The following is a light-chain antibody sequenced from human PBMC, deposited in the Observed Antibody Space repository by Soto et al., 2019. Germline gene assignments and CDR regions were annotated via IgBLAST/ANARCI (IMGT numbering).Light chain of an antibody. CDR2: DAS. CDR1: QSISSNY. CDR3: QQRSNWPLIT. J-gene: IGKJ5*01. Sequence: ELVLTQSPGTLSLSPGARATLSCRARQSISSNYLAWYQQKPGQAPRLLIYDASKRATGIPARFSGSVSGTDFTLIISSLEPEDFAVYYGQQRSNWPLITFGQGTRLEIK. V-gene: IGKV3-11*01.